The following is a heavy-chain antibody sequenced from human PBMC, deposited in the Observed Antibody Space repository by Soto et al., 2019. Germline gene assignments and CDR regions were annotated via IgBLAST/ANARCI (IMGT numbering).Heavy chain of an antibody. CDR3: ARDYYSCNCGTGYFYYAMDV. CDR2: ISSSGTYI. V-gene: IGHV3-21*06. Sequence: GGSLRLSRAASEFSVEDFSMTWLRQVPGRWLEGVSSISSSGTYIYYVDSVRGRFTISRDDAKNSLYLQMNSLRAEDTAVYYCARDYYSCNCGTGYFYYAMDVWGQGTTVTVS. D-gene: IGHD6-13*01. CDR1: EFSVEDFS. J-gene: IGHJ6*02.